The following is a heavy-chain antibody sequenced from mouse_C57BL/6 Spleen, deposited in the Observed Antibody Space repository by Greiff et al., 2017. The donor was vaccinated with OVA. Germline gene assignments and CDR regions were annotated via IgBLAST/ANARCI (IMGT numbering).Heavy chain of an antibody. CDR3: AREDYGSRGWYFDV. Sequence: EVHLVESGGGLVKPGGSLKLSCAASGFTFSSYAMSWVRQTPEKRLEWVATISDGGSYTYYPDNVKGRFTISRDNAKNNLYLQMSHLKSEDTAMYYCAREDYGSRGWYFDVWGTGTTVTVSS. V-gene: IGHV5-4*01. J-gene: IGHJ1*03. CDR1: GFTFSSYA. D-gene: IGHD1-1*01. CDR2: ISDGGSYT.